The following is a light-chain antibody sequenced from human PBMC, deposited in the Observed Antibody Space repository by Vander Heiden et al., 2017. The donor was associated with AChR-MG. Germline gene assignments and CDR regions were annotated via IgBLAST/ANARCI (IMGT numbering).Light chain of an antibody. CDR3: SQANQTPWT. Sequence: DLVVAQSPLSLSFTLGQPTPISFTSSQSHVHSGGYTYLNWYQQRPGKSPRRLIYRVSSRESGVPERFSGSGSGTDFTLNISRVEAEDFGDYYCSQANQTPWTFGQRTKVEIK. V-gene: IGKV2-30*02. CDR2: RVS. J-gene: IGKJ1*01. CDR1: QSHVHSGGYTY.